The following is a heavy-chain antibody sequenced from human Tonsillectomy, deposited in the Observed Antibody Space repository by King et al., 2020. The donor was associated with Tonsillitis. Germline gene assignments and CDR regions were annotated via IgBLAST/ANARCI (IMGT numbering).Heavy chain of an antibody. CDR1: GSTFGVYW. Sequence: VQLVESGGGLVQPGGSLSLSCAASGSTFGVYWMTWVRQAPGKGLEWVANIKYDGRDKHYVDSVKGRFTISRDNAKNSLYLQMHRLSDEDTAVYYCARDYSYYENNAWYDAFDVWGQGTMVTVSS. D-gene: IGHD3-16*01. CDR2: IKYDGRDK. J-gene: IGHJ3*01. V-gene: IGHV3-7*03. CDR3: ARDYSYYENNAWYDAFDV.